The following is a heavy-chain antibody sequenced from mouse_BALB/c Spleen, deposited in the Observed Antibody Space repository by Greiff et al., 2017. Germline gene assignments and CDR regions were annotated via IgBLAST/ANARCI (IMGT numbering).Heavy chain of an antibody. CDR3: ARHEITSSWFAY. J-gene: IGHJ3*01. CDR1: GFTFSSYG. D-gene: IGHD1-1*01. Sequence: EVHLVESGGDLVKPGGSLKLSCAASGFTFSSYGMSWVRQTPDKSLEWVATISSGGSYTYYPDSVKGRFTISRDNAKNTLYLQMSSLKSEDTAMYYCARHEITSSWFAYWGQGTLVTVSA. V-gene: IGHV5-6*01. CDR2: ISSGGSYT.